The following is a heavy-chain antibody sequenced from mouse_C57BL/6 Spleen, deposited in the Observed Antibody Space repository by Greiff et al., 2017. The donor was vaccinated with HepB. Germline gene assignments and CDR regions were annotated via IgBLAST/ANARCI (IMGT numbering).Heavy chain of an antibody. V-gene: IGHV14-4*01. CDR2: IDPENGDT. J-gene: IGHJ2*01. CDR1: GFNIKDDY. Sequence: VTLKESGAELVRPGASVKLSCTASGFNIKDDYMHWVKQRPEQGLEWIGWIDPENGDTEYASKFQGKATITADASSNTAYLQLSSLTSEDTAVYYCTTRYFDYWGQGTTLTVSS. CDR3: TTRYFDY.